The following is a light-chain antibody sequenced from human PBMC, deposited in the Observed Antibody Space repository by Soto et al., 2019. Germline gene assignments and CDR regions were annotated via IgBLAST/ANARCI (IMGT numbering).Light chain of an antibody. CDR2: AAS. CDR1: QGITNY. Sequence: DIQMTQSPSSLSASVGDRVTITCRASQGITNYLAWYEQKTGKVPKLLIYAASTLQSGVPSRFSGSGSGTDFTLTISSLQPEDVATYYCQKYNSAPRTFGQGTKVEIK. CDR3: QKYNSAPRT. V-gene: IGKV1-27*01. J-gene: IGKJ1*01.